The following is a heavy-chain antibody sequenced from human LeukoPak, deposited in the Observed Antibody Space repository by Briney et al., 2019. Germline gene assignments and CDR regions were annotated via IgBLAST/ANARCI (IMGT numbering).Heavy chain of an antibody. J-gene: IGHJ4*02. CDR2: ISGSGSNI. CDR3: ARDLYGDYAIDY. V-gene: IGHV3-21*01. CDR1: GFTFSVYS. D-gene: IGHD4-17*01. Sequence: PGGSLRLSCAASGFTFSVYSMNWVRQAPGKGLEGVSSISGSGSNIDYADSMKGRFTISRDNAKNSLYLQMNSLRAEDTAVYYCARDLYGDYAIDYWGQGTLVIVFS.